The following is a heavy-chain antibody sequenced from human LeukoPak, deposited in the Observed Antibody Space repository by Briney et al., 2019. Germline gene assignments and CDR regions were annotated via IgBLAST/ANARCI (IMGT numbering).Heavy chain of an antibody. Sequence: ETLSLTCTVSGGSINNYYWSWIRQPPGKGLEWIGYIFDNGNTNYNPSLKSRVTISLDTSKNQFSLKLSSVTAADTAVYYCARARYYYGHYFDYWGQGELGSVSS. CDR2: IFDNGNT. J-gene: IGHJ4*02. V-gene: IGHV4-59*01. CDR1: GGSINNYY. CDR3: ARARYYYGHYFDY. D-gene: IGHD3-10*01.